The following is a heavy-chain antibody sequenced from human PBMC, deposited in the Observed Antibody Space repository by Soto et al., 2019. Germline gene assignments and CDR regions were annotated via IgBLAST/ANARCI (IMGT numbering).Heavy chain of an antibody. Sequence: SETLSLTCTVSGGSLSSYYWTWIRQPPGKGLEWIGNVYYSGNTNYNPSLKSRVTISIDTSKNQFSLRLTSVTASDTAVYYCARQNRVLLWFGVPVCYFDYWGQGTLVTVSS. J-gene: IGHJ4*02. D-gene: IGHD3-10*01. CDR1: GGSLSSYY. V-gene: IGHV4-59*08. CDR2: VYYSGNT. CDR3: ARQNRVLLWFGVPVCYFDY.